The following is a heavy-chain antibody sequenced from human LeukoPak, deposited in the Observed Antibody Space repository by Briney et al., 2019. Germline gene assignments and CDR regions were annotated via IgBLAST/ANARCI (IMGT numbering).Heavy chain of an antibody. D-gene: IGHD4-17*01. V-gene: IGHV4-59*08. J-gene: IGHJ3*02. CDR3: SRRDYGEPPGAFDI. CDR2: IYYSGST. CDR1: GGSISSYY. Sequence: SETLSLTCTVSGGSISSYYWSWIRQPPGKGLEWIGYIYYSGSTNYNPSLKSRVTISVDTSKNQFSLKLSSVTAADPAVYYFSRRDYGEPPGAFDIGGQGTMVTVFS.